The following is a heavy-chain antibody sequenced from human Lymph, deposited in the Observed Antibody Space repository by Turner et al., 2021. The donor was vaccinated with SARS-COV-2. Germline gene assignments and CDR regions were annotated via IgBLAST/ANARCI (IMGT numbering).Heavy chain of an antibody. D-gene: IGHD3-16*01. CDR3: AKSPLGEDYFDY. V-gene: IGHV3-23*01. CDR1: VFTLSNYA. J-gene: IGHJ4*02. CDR2: ISGSGART. Sequence: EVQLLESGGDLVQPGGSLRLSCAASVFTLSNYAMSWVRQAPGKGLEWVSDISGSGARTYDADSVKGRFTISRDNSKNTLFLQMNSLRADDTAIYYCAKSPLGEDYFDYWGQGTLVTVSS.